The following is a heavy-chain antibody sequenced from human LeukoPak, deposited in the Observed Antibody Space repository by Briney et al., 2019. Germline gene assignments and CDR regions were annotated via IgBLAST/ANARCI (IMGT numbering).Heavy chain of an antibody. Sequence: AGGSLRLSCAASGFTFSSYAMSWVRQAPGKGLEWVSAISGSGGSTYCADSVKGRFTISRDNSKNTLYLQMNSLRAEDTAVYYCAKEVRFWSGYLELDYWGQGTLVTVSS. J-gene: IGHJ4*02. CDR2: ISGSGGST. V-gene: IGHV3-23*01. D-gene: IGHD3-3*01. CDR1: GFTFSSYA. CDR3: AKEVRFWSGYLELDY.